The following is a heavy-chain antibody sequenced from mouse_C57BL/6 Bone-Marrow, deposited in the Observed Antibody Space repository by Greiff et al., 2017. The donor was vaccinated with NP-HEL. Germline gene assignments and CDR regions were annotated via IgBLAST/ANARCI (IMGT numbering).Heavy chain of an antibody. D-gene: IGHD2-10*02. Sequence: QVQLKESGPGLVQPSQSLSITCTVSGFSLTSYGVHWVRQSPGKGLEWLGVIWSGGSTDYNAAFISRLSISKDNSKSQVFFKMNSLQADDTAIYYCARNWYGNYFYYFDYWGQGTTLTVSS. CDR3: ARNWYGNYFYYFDY. V-gene: IGHV2-2*01. CDR2: IWSGGST. J-gene: IGHJ2*01. CDR1: GFSLTSYG.